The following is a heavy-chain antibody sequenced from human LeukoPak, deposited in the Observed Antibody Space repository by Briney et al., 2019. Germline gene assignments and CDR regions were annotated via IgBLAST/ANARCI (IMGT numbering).Heavy chain of an antibody. CDR2: TNGNGGST. J-gene: IGHJ3*02. CDR3: ARDLFGYNAFDI. Sequence: GGSLRLSCAASGFTFDDYGMSWVRQAPGKGREWVPGTNGNGGSTGYADSVKGRFTISSDNAKNSLYLQMNSLRAEDTALYYCARDLFGYNAFDIWGQGTMVTVSS. CDR1: GFTFDDYG. V-gene: IGHV3-20*04. D-gene: IGHD1-14*01.